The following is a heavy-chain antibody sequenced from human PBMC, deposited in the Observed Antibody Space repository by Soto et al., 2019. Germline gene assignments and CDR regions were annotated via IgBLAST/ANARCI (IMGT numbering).Heavy chain of an antibody. CDR3: ARVRRRFYYYDAMDV. J-gene: IGHJ6*02. V-gene: IGHV4-4*02. Sequence: QVQLQESGPGLVKPSGTLSLTCAVSGGSIRSSNWWSWVRQPPGKGLEWIGEIYQNGSTNYNASLKSRVTISVDMAKNHFSLKLSSVTAADTAGYYCARVRRRFYYYDAMDVWGQGTTVTVTS. CDR2: IYQNGST. CDR1: GGSIRSSNW. D-gene: IGHD3-10*01.